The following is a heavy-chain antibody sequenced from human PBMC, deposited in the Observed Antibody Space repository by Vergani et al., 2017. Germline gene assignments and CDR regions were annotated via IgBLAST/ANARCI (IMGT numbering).Heavy chain of an antibody. Sequence: QAQLQQWGAGLLKPSETLSLTCAVYGGSFSGYYWSWIRQPPGKGLEWIGEINHSGSTNYNPSLKSRVTISVDTSKNQFSLKLSSVTAADTAVYYCARGDDWYFDLWGRGTLVTVSS. J-gene: IGHJ2*01. CDR1: GGSFSGYY. V-gene: IGHV4-34*01. CDR3: ARGDDWYFDL. CDR2: INHSGST.